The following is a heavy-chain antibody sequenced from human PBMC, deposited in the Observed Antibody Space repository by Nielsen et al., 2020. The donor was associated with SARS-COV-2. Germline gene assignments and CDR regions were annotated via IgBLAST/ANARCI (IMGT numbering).Heavy chain of an antibody. Sequence: GGSLRLSCAASGFTVSSYGMHWVRQAPGKGLEWVAVIWYDGSNKYYADSVKGRFTISRDNSKNTLYLQMNSLRAEDTAVYYCARDRREYSSGWYGGLDYWGQGTLVTVSS. J-gene: IGHJ4*02. CDR2: IWYDGSNK. CDR1: GFTVSSYG. CDR3: ARDRREYSSGWYGGLDY. D-gene: IGHD6-19*01. V-gene: IGHV3-33*01.